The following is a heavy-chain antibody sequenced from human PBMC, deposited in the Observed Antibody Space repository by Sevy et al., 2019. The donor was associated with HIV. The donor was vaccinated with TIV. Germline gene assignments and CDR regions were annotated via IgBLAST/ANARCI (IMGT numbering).Heavy chain of an antibody. D-gene: IGHD2-2*01. CDR1: GFTFSSYG. V-gene: IGHV3-30*02. J-gene: IGHJ2*01. Sequence: GGSLRLSCAASGFTFSSYGMHWVRQAPGKGLEWVAFIRYDGSNKYYADSVKGRFTISRDNSKNTLYLQMNSLRAEDTAVYYCANPAVVPAAIPWWYFDLWGRGTLVTVSS. CDR3: ANPAVVPAAIPWWYFDL. CDR2: IRYDGSNK.